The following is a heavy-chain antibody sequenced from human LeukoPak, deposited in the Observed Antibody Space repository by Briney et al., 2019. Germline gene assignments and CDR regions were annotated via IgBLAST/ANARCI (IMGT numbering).Heavy chain of an antibody. CDR1: GYTFTSYY. CDR3: ARDWGWLQFLDY. J-gene: IGHJ4*02. Sequence: ASVKVSRKASGYTFTSYYMHWVRQAPGQGLEWMGIINPSGGSTSYAQKFQGRVTMTRDTSTSTVYMELSSLRSEDTAVYYCARDWGWLQFLDYWGQGTLVTVSS. V-gene: IGHV1-46*01. D-gene: IGHD5-24*01. CDR2: INPSGGST.